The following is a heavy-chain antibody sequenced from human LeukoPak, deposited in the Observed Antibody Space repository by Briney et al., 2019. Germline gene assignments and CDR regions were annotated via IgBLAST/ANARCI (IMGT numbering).Heavy chain of an antibody. D-gene: IGHD2-15*01. Sequence: AGGSLRLSCITSGFTFGDYAMNWVRQAPGKGLEWVGFITSQAYGGTTEYAASAKGRFTISRDDSKSIAYLQMNSLKTEDTAMYYCTRMRYCSGGSCSFDYWGQGTLVTVSS. J-gene: IGHJ4*02. CDR2: ITSQAYGGTT. V-gene: IGHV3-49*04. CDR3: TRMRYCSGGSCSFDY. CDR1: GFTFGDYA.